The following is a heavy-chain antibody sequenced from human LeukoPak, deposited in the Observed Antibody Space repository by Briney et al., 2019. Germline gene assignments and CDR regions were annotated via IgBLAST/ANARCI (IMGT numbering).Heavy chain of an antibody. J-gene: IGHJ4*02. D-gene: IGHD3-10*01. CDR2: NI. V-gene: IGHV3-21*01. CDR1: GFTFSSYN. Sequence: GGSLRLSCVVSGFTFSSYNFSWVRQAPGKGLEWVSSNIYYADSVTGRFTISRDNAKNSLYLQMNSLRAEDTAVYYCARDRGDYWGQGTLVTVSS. CDR3: ARDRGDY.